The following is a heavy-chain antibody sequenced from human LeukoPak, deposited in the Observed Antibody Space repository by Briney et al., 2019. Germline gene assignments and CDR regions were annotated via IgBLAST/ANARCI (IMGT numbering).Heavy chain of an antibody. CDR1: GYRFTGYY. V-gene: IGHV1-2*06. CDR2: INANSGGT. CDR3: ARDFSLWFDY. Sequence: EASVKVSCKASGYRFTGYYLHWVRQAPGQGLEWMGRINANSGGTDYAEKFQGRVTMTGDTSIGTAYMEVSRLIYDDTAVYYCARDFSLWFDYWGQGTLVTVSS. J-gene: IGHJ4*02. D-gene: IGHD3-10*01.